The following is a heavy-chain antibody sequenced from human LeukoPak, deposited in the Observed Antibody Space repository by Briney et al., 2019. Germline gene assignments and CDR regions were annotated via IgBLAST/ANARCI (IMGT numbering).Heavy chain of an antibody. CDR2: INHSGST. J-gene: IGHJ4*02. CDR3: ARGRGYSSSWYFY. Sequence: PSETLSLTCAVCGGSFSGYYWSWIRQPPGKGLEWIGEINHSGSTNYNPSLKSRVTISVDTSKNQFSLKLSSVTAADTAVYYCARGRGYSSSWYFYWGQGTLVTVSS. D-gene: IGHD6-13*01. CDR1: GGSFSGYY. V-gene: IGHV4-34*01.